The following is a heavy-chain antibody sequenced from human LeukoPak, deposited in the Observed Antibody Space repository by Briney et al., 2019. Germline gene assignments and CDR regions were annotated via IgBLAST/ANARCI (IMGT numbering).Heavy chain of an antibody. V-gene: IGHV3-48*02. CDR2: IGPSSNAI. J-gene: IGHJ4*02. D-gene: IGHD5-24*01. CDR1: GFTFSGYS. Sequence: GGSLRLSCAASGFTFSGYSMNWVRQAPGRGLEWVSYIGPSSNAIFYADSVEGRFTISRDNARNSLYLHMHSLRDEDTAVYYCARGDGYNFFDSWGQGTLVTVSS. CDR3: ARGDGYNFFDS.